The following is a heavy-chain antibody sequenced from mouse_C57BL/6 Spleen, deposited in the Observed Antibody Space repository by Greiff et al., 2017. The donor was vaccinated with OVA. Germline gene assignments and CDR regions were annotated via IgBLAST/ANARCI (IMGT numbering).Heavy chain of an antibody. CDR3: ARERGYGSPYAMDY. CDR1: GFTFSDYY. J-gene: IGHJ4*01. CDR2: INYDGSST. V-gene: IGHV5-16*01. D-gene: IGHD1-1*01. Sequence: EVQVVESEGGLVQPGSSMKLSCTASGFTFSDYYMAWVRQVPEKGLEWVANINYDGSSTYYLDSLKSRFIISRDNAKNILYLQMSSLKSEDTATYYCARERGYGSPYAMDYWGQGTSVTVSS.